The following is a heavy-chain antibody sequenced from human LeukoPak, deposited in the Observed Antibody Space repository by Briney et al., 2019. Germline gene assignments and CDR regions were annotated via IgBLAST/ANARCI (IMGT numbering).Heavy chain of an antibody. J-gene: IGHJ4*02. Sequence: GGSLRLSCAASGFTFSSYAMRWVRQAPGKGLEWVSAISGSGGSTYYADSVKGRFTISRDNSKNTLYLQMNSLRAEDTAVYYCAKEWIVYCSSTSCYTLDYWGQGTLVTVSS. V-gene: IGHV3-23*01. CDR1: GFTFSSYA. D-gene: IGHD2-2*02. CDR2: ISGSGGST. CDR3: AKEWIVYCSSTSCYTLDY.